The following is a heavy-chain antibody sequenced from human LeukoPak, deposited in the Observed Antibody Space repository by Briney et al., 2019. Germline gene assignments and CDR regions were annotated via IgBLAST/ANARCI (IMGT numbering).Heavy chain of an antibody. D-gene: IGHD3-9*01. CDR2: ISSSGSTI. V-gene: IGHV3-11*04. J-gene: IGHJ4*02. CDR3: ARDDILTGSPRY. CDR1: GFTFSDYY. Sequence: GGSLRLSCAASGFTFSDYYMSWIRQAPGKGLDWVSYISSSGSTIYYEDSVKGRFTISRDNAKNSLYLQMNSLRAEDTAVYYCARDDILTGSPRYWGQGTLVTVSS.